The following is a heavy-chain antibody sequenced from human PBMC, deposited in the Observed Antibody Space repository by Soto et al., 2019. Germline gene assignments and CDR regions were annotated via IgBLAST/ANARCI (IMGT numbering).Heavy chain of an antibody. D-gene: IGHD1-26*01. CDR2: IRSKADNYAT. CDR1: GFTFSVSA. V-gene: IGHV3-73*02. CDR3: ARLAEWEYYDGMDV. Sequence: EVQLVESGGGLVQPGGSLKLSCAVSGFTFSVSAIHWVRQASGNGLEWVGRIRSKADNYATAYGASVKGRFSISRDDSKNTAYLQMSSMNTEDTAVYFCARLAEWEYYDGMDVWGQGTTVTISS. J-gene: IGHJ6*02.